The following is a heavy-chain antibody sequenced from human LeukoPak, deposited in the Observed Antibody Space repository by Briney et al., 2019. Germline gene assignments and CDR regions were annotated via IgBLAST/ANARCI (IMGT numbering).Heavy chain of an antibody. CDR3: ARRHDGYYYYGMDV. V-gene: IGHV3-33*01. CDR1: GFTFSSYG. CDR2: IWYDGSNK. Sequence: GGSLRLSCAASGFTFSSYGMHWVRQAPGKGLEWVAVIWYDGSNKYYADSVKGRFTISRDNSKNTLYLQMNSMRAEDTAVYYCARRHDGYYYYGMDVWGQGTTVTVSS. J-gene: IGHJ6*02.